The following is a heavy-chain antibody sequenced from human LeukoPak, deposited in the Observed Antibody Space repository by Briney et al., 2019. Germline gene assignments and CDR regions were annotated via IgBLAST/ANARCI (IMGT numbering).Heavy chain of an antibody. CDR2: ISGSGGST. Sequence: PGGSLRLSGAASGFTFSSYAMSWVRQAPGKGLEWVSAISGSGGSTYYADSVKGRFTISRDNSKNTLYLQMNSLRPEDAAVYYCAKDDAWLQYGNWGRGTLVTVSS. CDR1: GFTFSSYA. D-gene: IGHD5-24*01. J-gene: IGHJ4*02. CDR3: AKDDAWLQYGN. V-gene: IGHV3-23*01.